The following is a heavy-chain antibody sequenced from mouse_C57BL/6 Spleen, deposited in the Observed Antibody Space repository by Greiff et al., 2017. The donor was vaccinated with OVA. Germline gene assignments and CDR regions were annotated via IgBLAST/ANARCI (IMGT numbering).Heavy chain of an antibody. V-gene: IGHV1-26*01. D-gene: IGHD2-4*01. J-gene: IGHJ2*01. CDR3: ARDDEYESFDY. Sequence: VQLQQSGPELVKPGASVKISCKASGYAFTDYYMNWVKQSHGKSLEWIGDINPNNGGTSYNQKFKGKATLTVDKSSSTAYMELRSLTSEDSAVYDCARDDEYESFDYWGQGTTLTVSS. CDR2: INPNNGGT. CDR1: GYAFTDYY.